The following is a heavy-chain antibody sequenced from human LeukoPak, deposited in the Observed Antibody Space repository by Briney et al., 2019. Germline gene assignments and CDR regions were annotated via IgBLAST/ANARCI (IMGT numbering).Heavy chain of an antibody. D-gene: IGHD2-2*02. CDR1: GYTFTSYD. CDR2: MNPNSGNT. Sequence: ASVKVSCKASGYTFTSYDINWVRQATGQGLEWMGWMNPNSGNTGYAQKFQGRVTMTRNTSISTAYMELSSLRSDDTAVYYCARAVVVVPAAKPRPIYYMDVWGKGTTVTISS. V-gene: IGHV1-8*01. J-gene: IGHJ6*03. CDR3: ARAVVVVPAAKPRPIYYMDV.